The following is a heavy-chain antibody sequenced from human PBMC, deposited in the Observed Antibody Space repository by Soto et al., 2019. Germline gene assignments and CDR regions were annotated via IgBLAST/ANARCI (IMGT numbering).Heavy chain of an antibody. CDR1: GFTFSSYA. D-gene: IGHD6-19*01. J-gene: IGHJ3*02. CDR2: ISGSGVST. Sequence: EVQLLESGGGLVQPGGSLRLSCAASGFTFSSYAMSWVRQAPGKGLEWVSAISGSGVSTYYADSVKGRFTISRDNSKKALYMKMNSLRAEDTAVYYCAKEGGYSSGWTVIDIWGRGTMVTVSS. V-gene: IGHV3-23*01. CDR3: AKEGGYSSGWTVIDI.